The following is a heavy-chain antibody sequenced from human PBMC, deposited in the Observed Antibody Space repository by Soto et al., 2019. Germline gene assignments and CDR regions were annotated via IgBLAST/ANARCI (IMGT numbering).Heavy chain of an antibody. CDR2: ISGSGGRS. CDR3: AKAYFVWSSEQPYYFDY. V-gene: IGHV3-23*01. Sequence: EVQLLDSGGGLVQPGGSLRLSCAASGFTFSNYAMTWVRQGPGKGLEWVSGISGSGGRSYYADSVKGRFTISRDNSKSTLYLQMHSLRAADTAVYYCAKAYFVWSSEQPYYFDYWGQGTLVTVSA. CDR1: GFTFSNYA. D-gene: IGHD3-16*01. J-gene: IGHJ4*02.